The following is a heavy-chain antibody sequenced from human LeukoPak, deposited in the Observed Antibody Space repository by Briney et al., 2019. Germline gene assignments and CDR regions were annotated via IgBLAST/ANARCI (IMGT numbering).Heavy chain of an antibody. V-gene: IGHV3-9*01. CDR3: ATGYYYDSSGYYYVRAEYFQH. Sequence: GRSLRLSCAASGFTFDDYAMHWVRQAPGKGLEWVSGISWNSGSIGYADSVKGRFTTSRDNAKNSLYLQMNSLRAEDTALYYCATGYYYDSSGYYYVRAEYFQHWGQGTLVTVSS. D-gene: IGHD3-22*01. CDR1: GFTFDDYA. CDR2: ISWNSGSI. J-gene: IGHJ1*01.